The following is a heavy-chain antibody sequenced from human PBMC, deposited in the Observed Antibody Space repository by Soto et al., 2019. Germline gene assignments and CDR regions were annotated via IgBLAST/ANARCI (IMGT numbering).Heavy chain of an antibody. V-gene: IGHV1-69*13. CDR2: IIPICGTA. Sequence: SVKVSCKASGGTFSSYAISWVRQAPGQGLEWMGGIIPICGTANYAQKFQGRVTITADESTSTAYMELSSLRSEDTAVYYCVLVVPAASPPYYYYGMDVWGQGTTVTVSS. J-gene: IGHJ6*02. CDR3: VLVVPAASPPYYYYGMDV. D-gene: IGHD2-2*01. CDR1: GGTFSSYA.